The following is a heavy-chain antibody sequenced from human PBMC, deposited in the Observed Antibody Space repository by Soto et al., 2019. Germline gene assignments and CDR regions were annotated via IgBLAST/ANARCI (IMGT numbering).Heavy chain of an antibody. Sequence: QVQLVESGGGVVQPGRSLRLSCAASGFRFSDYGIHWVRQAPGKGLEWLALIPYDGSKKFYTDSVKGRFTISRDNSKNTMYLQIDRLRAEDTAVYYCAKMDADLLPYYYYGMDVWGQGTTVTVSS. CDR1: GFRFSDYG. D-gene: IGHD1-26*01. J-gene: IGHJ6*02. V-gene: IGHV3-30*18. CDR2: IPYDGSKK. CDR3: AKMDADLLPYYYYGMDV.